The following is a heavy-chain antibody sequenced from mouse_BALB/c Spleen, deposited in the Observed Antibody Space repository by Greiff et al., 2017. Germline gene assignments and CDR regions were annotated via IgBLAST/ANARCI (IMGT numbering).Heavy chain of an antibody. Sequence: EVQLVESGGGLVKPGGSLKLSCAASGFTFSSYTMSWVRQTPEKRLEWVATISSGGSYTYYPDSVKGRFTISRDNAKNTLYLQMSSLKSEDTAMYYCTRVGGNSYAMDYWGQGTSVTVSS. CDR3: TRVGGNSYAMDY. V-gene: IGHV5-6-4*01. D-gene: IGHD2-1*01. J-gene: IGHJ4*01. CDR1: GFTFSSYT. CDR2: ISSGGSYT.